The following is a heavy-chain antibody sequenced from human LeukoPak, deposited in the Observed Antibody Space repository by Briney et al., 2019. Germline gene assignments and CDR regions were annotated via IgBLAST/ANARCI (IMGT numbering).Heavy chain of an antibody. CDR2: IYYSGGT. Sequence: SETLSLTCTVSGGSITTDHWNWIRQPPGKGLEWIGCIYYSGGTYYNPSLKSRVTISVDTSKNQISLKLSSVTAADTAVYYCARDLGVMVRAFDIWGQGTMVTVSS. V-gene: IGHV4-59*01. D-gene: IGHD5-18*01. CDR1: GGSITTDH. CDR3: ARDLGVMVRAFDI. J-gene: IGHJ3*02.